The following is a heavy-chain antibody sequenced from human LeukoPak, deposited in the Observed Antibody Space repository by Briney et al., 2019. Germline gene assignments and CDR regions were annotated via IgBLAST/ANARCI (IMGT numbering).Heavy chain of an antibody. CDR3: VKASSDYYYDS. D-gene: IGHD3-22*01. Sequence: PGGSLRLSCSASGFTFSTNAMHWVRQAPGKGLEYVSAISSKGDSTFYADSVKGRFTISRDNSKNTLYLQMSSPRTEDTAVYYCVKASSDYYYDSWGQGTLVTVSS. CDR1: GFTFSTNA. J-gene: IGHJ5*01. V-gene: IGHV3-64D*06. CDR2: ISSKGDST.